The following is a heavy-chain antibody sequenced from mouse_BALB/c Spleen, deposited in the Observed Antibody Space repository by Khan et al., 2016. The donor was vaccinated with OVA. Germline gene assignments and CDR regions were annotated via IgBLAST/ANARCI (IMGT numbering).Heavy chain of an antibody. CDR1: GFIFSDYG. J-gene: IGHJ4*01. CDR2: ISNLAYSI. V-gene: IGHV5-15*02. CDR3: ARSWAMDY. Sequence: EVELVESGGRLVQPGGSRKPSCAASGFIFSDYGMAWVRQAPGKGPEWVAFISNLAYSIYYADTVTGRFTIFRENAKNTLDLEMSSQRSEDTAMYYCARSWAMDYWGQGTSVTVSS.